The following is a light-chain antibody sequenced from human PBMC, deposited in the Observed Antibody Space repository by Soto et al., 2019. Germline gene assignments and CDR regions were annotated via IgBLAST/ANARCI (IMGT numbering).Light chain of an antibody. CDR2: ASS. Sequence: DIQLTQSPSFLSASVGDRVTISCRASQGISSYLAWYQQTPGKAPKLLIYASSILQSGVPSRFSGSGSGTEFTFTIISLQPEDFATYYCQQLNTFPVTFGQGTRLAI. CDR3: QQLNTFPVT. J-gene: IGKJ5*01. CDR1: QGISSY. V-gene: IGKV1-9*01.